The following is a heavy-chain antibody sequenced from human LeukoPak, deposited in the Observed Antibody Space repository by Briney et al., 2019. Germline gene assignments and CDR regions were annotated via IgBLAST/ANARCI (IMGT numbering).Heavy chain of an antibody. Sequence: SVTLSLTCTVSGGSISSSSYYWGWIRQPPGKGLEWIGSIYYSGSTYYNPSLKSRVTISVDTSKNQFSLKLSSVTAADTAVYYCTRHLSEFFDYWGQGTLVTVSS. V-gene: IGHV4-39*01. CDR2: IYYSGST. CDR3: TRHLSEFFDY. CDR1: GGSISSSSYY. J-gene: IGHJ4*02.